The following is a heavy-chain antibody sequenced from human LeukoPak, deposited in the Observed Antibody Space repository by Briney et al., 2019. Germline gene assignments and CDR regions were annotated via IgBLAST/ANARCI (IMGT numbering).Heavy chain of an antibody. D-gene: IGHD6-19*01. J-gene: IGHJ4*02. CDR2: INPNSGGT. V-gene: IGHV1-2*06. Sequence: GASVKVSCKASGYTFTGYYVHWLRQAPGQGLEWMGRINPNSGGTNYAQKFQGRVTMTRDTSISTAYMELSRLRSDDTAVYYCARVRSSGWYVGYPFDYWGQGTLVTVSS. CDR1: GYTFTGYY. CDR3: ARVRSSGWYVGYPFDY.